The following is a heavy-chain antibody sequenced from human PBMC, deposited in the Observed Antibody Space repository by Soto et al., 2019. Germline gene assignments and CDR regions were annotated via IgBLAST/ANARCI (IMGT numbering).Heavy chain of an antibody. CDR1: GGSFSGYY. D-gene: IGHD6-13*01. V-gene: IGHV4-34*01. Sequence: PSETLSLTCAVYGGSFSGYYWTWIRQPPGKGLEWMGEINDSGGTDYNPSLKSRVTISLDTSKNQLSLKLSSVTAADTAVYYCARGRKGFSSSCYVDWGQGTLVTVSS. CDR2: INDSGGT. CDR3: ARGRKGFSSSCYVD. J-gene: IGHJ4*02.